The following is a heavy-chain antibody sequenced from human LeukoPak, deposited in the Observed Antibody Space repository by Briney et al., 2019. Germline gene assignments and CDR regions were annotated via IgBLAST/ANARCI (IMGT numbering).Heavy chain of an antibody. Sequence: GGSLRLSCAASGFTFSNYGMSWVRQAPGKGLECVSSISSSGFNTYYEDSVKGRFSISRDNSKNSLYLQMSSLRAEDTANRARSLWFGDSNLHYWGQGTLVTVSS. CDR3: SLWFGDSNLHY. CDR2: ISSSGFNT. CDR1: GFTFSNYG. V-gene: IGHV3-23*01. J-gene: IGHJ4*02. D-gene: IGHD3-10*01.